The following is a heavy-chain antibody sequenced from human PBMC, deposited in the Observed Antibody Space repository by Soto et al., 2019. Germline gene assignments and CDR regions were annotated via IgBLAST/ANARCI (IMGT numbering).Heavy chain of an antibody. D-gene: IGHD6-19*01. Sequence: GGSLRLSCAASGFTFSSYGMHWVRQAPGKGLEWVAVISYDGSNKYYADSVKGRFTISRDNSKNTLYLQMNSLRAEDTAVYYCAKDFVETRYQAVAGIFDYWGQGTLVTVSS. V-gene: IGHV3-30*18. CDR2: ISYDGSNK. J-gene: IGHJ4*02. CDR1: GFTFSSYG. CDR3: AKDFVETRYQAVAGIFDY.